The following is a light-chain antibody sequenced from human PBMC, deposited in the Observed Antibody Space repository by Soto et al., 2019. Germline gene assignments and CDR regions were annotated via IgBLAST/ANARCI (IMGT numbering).Light chain of an antibody. J-gene: IGKJ1*01. Sequence: IVFTQSPGTLSLSPGETAPPSRQASVSLRTNYIAWYQQRPGQAPRLLIYGVSSRAAGIPDRLSGSGSGTDFTLTISRLEPEDFAVYYCQQYGTSPRMFGQGTKVDIK. CDR1: VSLRTNY. CDR2: GVS. CDR3: QQYGTSPRM. V-gene: IGKV3-20*01.